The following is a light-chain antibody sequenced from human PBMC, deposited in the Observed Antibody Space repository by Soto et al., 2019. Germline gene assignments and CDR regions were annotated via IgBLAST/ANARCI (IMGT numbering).Light chain of an antibody. J-gene: IGKJ1*01. Sequence: EIVLTQSPGTLSLSPGERATLSCRASQSVSSSFLAWYQQKPGQAPRLLIYGASNRATGIPDRFSGSGSGTDSTLTISRLEPEDFAVYYCQQYVTSPLAFGQGTKVDIK. CDR3: QQYVTSPLA. CDR1: QSVSSSF. CDR2: GAS. V-gene: IGKV3-20*01.